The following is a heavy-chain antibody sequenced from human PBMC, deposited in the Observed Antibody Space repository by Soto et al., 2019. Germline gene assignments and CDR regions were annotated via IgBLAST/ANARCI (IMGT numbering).Heavy chain of an antibody. CDR2: INHSGGT. Sequence: TSETLSLTCTVHGGSFSGHFGSWIRQPPGKGLEWIGEINHSGGTNYNPSLKSRVTISVDTSQNQFSLKLSSVTAADTAVYYCARGSAGRGYYYSGMDVWGQGTTVTVSS. J-gene: IGHJ6*02. CDR1: GGSFSGHF. V-gene: IGHV4-34*01. CDR3: ARGSAGRGYYYSGMDV.